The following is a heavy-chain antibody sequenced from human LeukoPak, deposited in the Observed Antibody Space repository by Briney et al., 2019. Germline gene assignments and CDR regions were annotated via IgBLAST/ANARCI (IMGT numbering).Heavy chain of an antibody. CDR1: GGSFSGYY. V-gene: IGHV4-34*01. D-gene: IGHD1-26*01. Sequence: SETLSLTCAVYGGSFSGYYWSWIRQPPGKGLEWIGEINHSGSTNYNPSLKSRVTISVDTSKNQFSLKLSSVTAADTAVYYCARYPVGATTYWGFDPWGQGTLVTVSS. CDR3: ARYPVGATTYWGFDP. J-gene: IGHJ5*02. CDR2: INHSGST.